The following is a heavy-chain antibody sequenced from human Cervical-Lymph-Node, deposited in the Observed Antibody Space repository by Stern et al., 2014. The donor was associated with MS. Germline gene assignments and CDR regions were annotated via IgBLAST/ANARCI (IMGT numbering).Heavy chain of an antibody. Sequence: VQLESGAEVVKPAASAQVFSYAFCYTFTDHYIHCIPPPPPPGLEWMGWISSNTGGTTYAQKFQGRVTITRDPSTNPPYMELTRLTSDDTAVYYCARAVVSLGHCSSSSCYIGGLGFDPWGQGTLVIVSS. J-gene: IGHJ5*02. CDR2: ISSNTGGT. CDR3: ARAVVSLGHCSSSSCYIGGLGFDP. V-gene: IGHV1-2*02. D-gene: IGHD2-2*02. CDR1: CYTFTDHY.